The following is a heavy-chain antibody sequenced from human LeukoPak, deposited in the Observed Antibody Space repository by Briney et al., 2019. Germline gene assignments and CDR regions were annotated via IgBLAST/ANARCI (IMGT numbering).Heavy chain of an antibody. CDR2: IIPIFGTA. V-gene: IGHV1-69*13. CDR1: GGTFSSYA. CDR3: ARDHRNYYDSDYGMDV. J-gene: IGHJ6*02. Sequence: SVKVSCKASGGTFSSYAISWVRQAPGQGLEWMGGIIPIFGTANYAQKFQGRVTITADESTSTAYMELSSLRSEDTAVYYCARDHRNYYDSDYGMDVWGQGTTVTVSS. D-gene: IGHD3-22*01.